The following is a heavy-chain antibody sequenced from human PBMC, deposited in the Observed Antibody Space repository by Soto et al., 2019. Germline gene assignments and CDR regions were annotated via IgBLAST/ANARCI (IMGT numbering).Heavy chain of an antibody. CDR1: GGSISSTAYS. V-gene: IGHV4-39*01. CDR3: ARLGGYTYGYLDY. J-gene: IGHJ4*02. CDR2: IYYSGST. Sequence: SETLSLTCTVSGGSISSTAYSWGWIRQPPGKGLEFIGSIYYSGSTFSNPSLESRVTISVDTPNNQFSLKLTSVTAADTAVYYCARLGGYTYGYLDYWGQGTLVTVSS. D-gene: IGHD5-18*01.